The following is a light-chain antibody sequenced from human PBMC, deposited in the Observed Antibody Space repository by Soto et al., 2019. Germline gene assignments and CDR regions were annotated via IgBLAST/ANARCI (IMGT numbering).Light chain of an antibody. CDR1: HSVSSN. CDR3: QQYNNWPGT. Sequence: EIVMTASPATLSVSPGERATLSCRTGHSVSSNLAWYQQKPGQAPRLLIYGASTRATGIPARFSGSGSGTEFTLTISSLQSEDFAVYYCQQYNNWPGTFGGGTKVDIK. V-gene: IGKV3-15*01. CDR2: GAS. J-gene: IGKJ4*02.